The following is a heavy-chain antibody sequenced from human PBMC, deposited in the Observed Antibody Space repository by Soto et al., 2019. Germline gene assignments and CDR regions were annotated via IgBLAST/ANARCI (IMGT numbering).Heavy chain of an antibody. CDR3: ASLPGPWQWLAGSYDY. D-gene: IGHD6-19*01. CDR2: ISSSSSTI. V-gene: IGHV3-48*01. Sequence: GGSLRLSCAASGFTFSSYSMNWVRQAPGKGLEWVSYISSSSSTIYYADSVKGRFTISRDNAKNSLYLQMNSLRAEDTAVYYCASLPGPWQWLAGSYDYWGQGTLVTVSS. CDR1: GFTFSSYS. J-gene: IGHJ4*02.